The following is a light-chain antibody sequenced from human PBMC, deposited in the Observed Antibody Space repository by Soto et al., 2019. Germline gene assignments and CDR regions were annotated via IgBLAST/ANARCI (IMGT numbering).Light chain of an antibody. CDR2: EVS. J-gene: IGLJ2*01. V-gene: IGLV2-14*01. CDR1: SSDVGGYNY. Sequence: QSALTQPVSVSGSPGQSITISCTGTSSDVGGYNYVSWYQQHPGKAPKLMIYEVSNRPSGVSNRFSGSKSGNTASLTISGLQAEDEADYYCSSYTPRSIVVFGGGTKLTVL. CDR3: SSYTPRSIVV.